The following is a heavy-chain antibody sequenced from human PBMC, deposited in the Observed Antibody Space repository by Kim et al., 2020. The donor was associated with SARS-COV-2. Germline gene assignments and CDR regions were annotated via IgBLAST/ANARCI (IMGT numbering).Heavy chain of an antibody. V-gene: IGHV3-33*01. D-gene: IGHD5-12*01. J-gene: IGHJ4*02. CDR2: IWYDGSNK. CDR1: GFTFSSYG. CDR3: ARDSLLIVDEVATMDY. Sequence: GGSLRLSCAASGFTFSSYGMHWVRQAPGKGLEWVAVIWYDGSNKYYADSVKGRFTISRDNSKNTLYLQMNSLRAEDTAVYYCARDSLLIVDEVATMDYWGQGTLVTVSS.